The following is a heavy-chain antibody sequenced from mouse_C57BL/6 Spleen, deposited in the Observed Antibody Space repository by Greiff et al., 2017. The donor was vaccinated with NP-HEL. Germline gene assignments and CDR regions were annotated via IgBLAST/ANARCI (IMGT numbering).Heavy chain of an antibody. V-gene: IGHV1-26*01. Sequence: EVQLQQSGPELVKPGASVKLSCTASGFTFNDYYMNWVKQSPGKSLEWIGNINPNNGGTSYNQKFKGKATLTADKSSSTAYMELRSLTSEDSAVYYCARCYDYDESDYWGQGTTLTVSS. J-gene: IGHJ2*01. CDR1: GFTFNDYY. CDR3: ARCYDYDESDY. D-gene: IGHD2-4*01. CDR2: INPNNGGT.